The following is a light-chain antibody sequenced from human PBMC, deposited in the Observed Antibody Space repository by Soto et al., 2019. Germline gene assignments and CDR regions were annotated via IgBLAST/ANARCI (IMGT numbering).Light chain of an antibody. CDR1: QSINNY. Sequence: IQMTQSPSSLSASVGDRVTITCRASQSINNYLNWYQQKPGKAPKLLIYTASRLQSGVPSRFSGSGSGTVFTLSISSLQPEDFATYYCQQSYSSLMYTFGQGTKLEIK. J-gene: IGKJ2*01. V-gene: IGKV1-39*01. CDR3: QQSYSSLMYT. CDR2: TAS.